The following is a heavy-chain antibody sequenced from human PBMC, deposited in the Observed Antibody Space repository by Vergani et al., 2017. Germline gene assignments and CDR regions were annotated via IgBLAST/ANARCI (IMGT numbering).Heavy chain of an antibody. J-gene: IGHJ4*02. D-gene: IGHD3-9*01. CDR2: ISSSSSTI. CDR1: GFTFSSYA. V-gene: IGHV3-48*04. CDR3: ARATDISSDY. Sequence: EVQLLESGGGLVQPGGSLRLSCAASGFTFSSYAMSWVRQAPGKGLEWVSYISSSSSTIYYADSVKGRFTISGDNAKNSLYLQMNSLRAEDTAVYYCARATDISSDYWGQGTLVTVSS.